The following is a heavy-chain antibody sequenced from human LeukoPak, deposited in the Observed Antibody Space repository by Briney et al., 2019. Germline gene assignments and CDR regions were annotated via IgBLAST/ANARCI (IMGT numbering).Heavy chain of an antibody. CDR2: IYNTGST. D-gene: IGHD6-19*01. CDR3: ARNTSAWSPLGETQSAPHCFDS. J-gene: IGHJ4*02. CDR1: GNFLSRGYY. Sequence: SETLSLTCDVSGNFLSRGYYWAWIRQPPGKGLEWIGSIYNTGSTYYNPSLKSRVTMSIDTSKNQFSLKLSSVTAADTAVYYCARNTSAWSPLGETQSAPHCFDSWGQGTLVTVSS. V-gene: IGHV4-38-2*01.